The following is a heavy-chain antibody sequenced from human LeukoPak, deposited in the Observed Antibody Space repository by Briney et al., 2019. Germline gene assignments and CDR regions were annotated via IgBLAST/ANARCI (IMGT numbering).Heavy chain of an antibody. V-gene: IGHV4-34*01. CDR1: GGSFSGYY. CDR3: ARGSNGALDI. J-gene: IGHJ3*02. Sequence: SETLSLTCAVYGGSFSGYYWSWIRQPPGKGLEWIGEINHSGSTNYNPSLKSRVTISVDTSKNQFSLKLSSVTAADTAVYYCARGSNGALDIWGQGTMATVSS. CDR2: INHSGST.